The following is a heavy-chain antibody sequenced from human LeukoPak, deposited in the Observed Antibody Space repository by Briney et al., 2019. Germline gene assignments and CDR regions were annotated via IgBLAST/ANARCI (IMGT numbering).Heavy chain of an antibody. CDR3: ARGLYNSGSFMFDS. CDR1: SGSVSSGDYF. J-gene: IGHJ4*02. CDR2: IYSSGAT. D-gene: IGHD3-10*01. Sequence: SQTLSLTCTVSSGSVSSGDYFWSWIRQPAGRGLEWIGRIYSSGATTSNPSLKSRLTISMDTSKNQFSLKMTSVTAADTAVYYCARGLYNSGSFMFDSWGQGTLVTVSS. V-gene: IGHV4-61*02.